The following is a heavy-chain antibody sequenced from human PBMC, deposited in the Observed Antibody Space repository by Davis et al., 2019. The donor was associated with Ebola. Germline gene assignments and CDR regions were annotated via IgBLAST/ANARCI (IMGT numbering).Heavy chain of an antibody. V-gene: IGHV3-23*01. CDR2: IGGTGVKT. J-gene: IGHJ3*01. Sequence: GESLKISCAASGFTFSNYAMNWVRQAPGKGLEWVSGIGGTGVKTYYGDSVKGRFTISRDNSKNTLDLHMNSLRAEDTAVYYCATELTGDAFDVWGRGTMVTVSS. CDR3: ATELTGDAFDV. CDR1: GFTFSNYA. D-gene: IGHD3-9*01.